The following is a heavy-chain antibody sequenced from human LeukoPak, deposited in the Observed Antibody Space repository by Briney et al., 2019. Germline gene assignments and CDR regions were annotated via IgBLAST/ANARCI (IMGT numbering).Heavy chain of an antibody. J-gene: IGHJ6*03. CDR1: GYTFTSYG. D-gene: IGHD4-17*01. CDR3: ARVSVTAYGDYYYYYMDV. V-gene: IGHV1-18*01. Sequence: ASVKVSCKASGYTFTSYGISWVRQAPGQGLEWMGWISAYNGNTNYAQKLQGRVTMTTDTSTSTAYMELRSLRSDDTAVYYCARVSVTAYGDYYYYYMDVWGKGTTVTISS. CDR2: ISAYNGNT.